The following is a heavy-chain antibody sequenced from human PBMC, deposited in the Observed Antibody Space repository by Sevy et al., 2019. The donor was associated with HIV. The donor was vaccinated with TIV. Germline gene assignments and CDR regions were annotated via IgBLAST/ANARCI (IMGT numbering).Heavy chain of an antibody. V-gene: IGHV3-21*06. J-gene: IGHJ4*02. CDR3: TRDIATHSTGSYIRYFDY. D-gene: IGHD6-19*01. CDR2: ITSDATYI. Sequence: GGCLRLSCAASGFTFSRYTMHWVRQAPGKGLEWISSITSDATYISYADSLRGRFTISRDNAKNSLFLQMSSLRAEDTAVYFCTRDIATHSTGSYIRYFDYWGQGTLVTVSS. CDR1: GFTFSRYT.